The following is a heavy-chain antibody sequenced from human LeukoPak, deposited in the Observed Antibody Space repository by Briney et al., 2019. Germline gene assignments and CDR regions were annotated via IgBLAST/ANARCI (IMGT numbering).Heavy chain of an antibody. J-gene: IGHJ4*02. CDR1: GYTFTSYD. D-gene: IGHD6-13*01. Sequence: ASVKVSCKASGYTFTSYDINWVRQATGQGLECMGWMNPNSGNTGYAQKFQGRVTMTRNTYISTAYMELSSLRSEDTAVYYCARGRGIADYNYFDYWGQGTLVTVSS. CDR3: ARGRGIADYNYFDY. CDR2: MNPNSGNT. V-gene: IGHV1-8*01.